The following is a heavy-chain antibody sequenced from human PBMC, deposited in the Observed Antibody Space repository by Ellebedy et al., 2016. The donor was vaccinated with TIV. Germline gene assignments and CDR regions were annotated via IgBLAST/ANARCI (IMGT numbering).Heavy chain of an antibody. J-gene: IGHJ4*02. V-gene: IGHV3-74*01. CDR1: GFTFSGYW. CDR3: AKGGRGGSYLYYFDY. Sequence: GGSLRLXXAASGFTFSGYWMHWVRQAPGEGLVWVSRINTDGSTTTYADSVKGRFTISRDNAKNTLYLQMNSLRAEDTAVYYCAKGGRGGSYLYYFDYWGQGTLVTVSS. CDR2: INTDGSTT. D-gene: IGHD1-26*01.